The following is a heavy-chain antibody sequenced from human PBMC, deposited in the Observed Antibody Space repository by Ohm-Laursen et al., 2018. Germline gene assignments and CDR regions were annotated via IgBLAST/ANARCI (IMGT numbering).Heavy chain of an antibody. CDR1: GGSISSYY. D-gene: IGHD6-19*01. V-gene: IGHV4-59*08. J-gene: IGHJ4*02. Sequence: SDTLSLTCTVSGGSISSYYWSWIRQPPGKGLEWIGYIYYSGSTNYNPSLKSRVTISVDTSKNQFSLKLSSVTAADTAVYYCARGTRYSSGWAALGHWGQGTLVTVSS. CDR3: ARGTRYSSGWAALGH. CDR2: IYYSGST.